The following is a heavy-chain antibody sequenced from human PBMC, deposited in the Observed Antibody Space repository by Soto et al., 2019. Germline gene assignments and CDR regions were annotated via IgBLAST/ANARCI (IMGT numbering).Heavy chain of an antibody. CDR1: GGSFIGYY. Sequence: QVRLQQWGAGLLKPSETLSLTCAVYGGSFIGYYWSWIRQPPGKGLEWIGEINPTGCTNYTPSHKSRVTKLIDTSKNQFSLKLSSVTAADTPMYYCARANGLRLGELSWGGPNWFDPWGQGTLVTVSS. J-gene: IGHJ5*02. CDR3: ARANGLRLGELSWGGPNWFDP. D-gene: IGHD3-16*02. CDR2: INPTGCT. V-gene: IGHV4-34*01.